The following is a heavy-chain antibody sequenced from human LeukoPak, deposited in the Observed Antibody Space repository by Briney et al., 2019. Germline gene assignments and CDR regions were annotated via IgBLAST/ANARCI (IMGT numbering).Heavy chain of an antibody. J-gene: IGHJ5*02. CDR2: INPNSGGT. CDR3: ARLYYDSSGWNWFDP. CDR1: GYTFTGYY. Sequence: APVKVSCKASGYTFTGYYMHWVRQAPGQGLEWMGWINPNSGGTNYAQKFQGRVTMTRDTSISTAYMELSRLRSDDTAVYYCARLYYDSSGWNWFDPWGQGTLVTVSS. D-gene: IGHD3-22*01. V-gene: IGHV1-2*02.